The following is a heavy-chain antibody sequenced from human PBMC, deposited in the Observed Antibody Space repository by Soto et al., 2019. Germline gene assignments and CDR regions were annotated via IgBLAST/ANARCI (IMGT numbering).Heavy chain of an antibody. CDR1: GESISGTIYY. V-gene: IGHV4-39*02. D-gene: IGHD6-13*01. CDR2: IYYIGST. CDR3: ARPGGSGWFYFDS. J-gene: IGHJ4*02. Sequence: PSDTLSLTCIVSGESISGTIYYWGWIRQPPGKGLEWIGSIYYIGSTYYNPSLKSRVTISVDTSKNHFSLKLTSVTAADTAVYYCARPGGSGWFYFDSWGQGSQVTVSS.